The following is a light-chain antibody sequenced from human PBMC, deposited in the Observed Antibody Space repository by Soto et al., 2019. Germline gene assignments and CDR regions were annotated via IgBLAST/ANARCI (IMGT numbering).Light chain of an antibody. J-gene: IGLJ2*01. Sequence: QSVLTQPASVSGSLGQSITISCTGGSTDIGDYKFVSWYRQRPGKAPQLVIYEVTNRPSEISSRFTGSKSGSTASLTISGLQPADEDDYYCSSYRSANSLIFGGGTKVTVL. CDR2: EVT. CDR3: SSYRSANSLI. CDR1: STDIGDYKF. V-gene: IGLV2-14*01.